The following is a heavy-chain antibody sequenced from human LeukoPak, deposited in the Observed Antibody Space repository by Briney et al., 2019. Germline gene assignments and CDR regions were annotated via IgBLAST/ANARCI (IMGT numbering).Heavy chain of an antibody. CDR2: ILLSGST. D-gene: IGHD1-26*01. V-gene: IGHV4-30-2*01. J-gene: IGHJ5*02. CDR1: GGSFSSGGYY. CDR3: ARAVGAPKGTSGPSYNWCDP. Sequence: PSETLSLTCTVSGGSFSSGGYYWSWIRQPPGKGLEWIGYILLSGSTYYNPSLKSRVTISVDRSKNRFSLKLSSMTAADTAVYYCARAVGAPKGTSGPSYNWCDPWGQGTLVTVSS.